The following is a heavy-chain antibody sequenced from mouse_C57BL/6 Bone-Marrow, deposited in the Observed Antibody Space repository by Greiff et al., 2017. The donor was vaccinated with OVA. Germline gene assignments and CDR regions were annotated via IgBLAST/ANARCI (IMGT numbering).Heavy chain of an antibody. CDR2: IDPENGDT. J-gene: IGHJ4*01. V-gene: IGHV14-4*01. CDR3: ARRGVVPYAMDD. CDR1: GFNIKDDY. Sequence: EVQLQQSGAELVRPGASVKLSCTASGFNIKDDYMHWVKQRPEQGLEWIGWIDPENGDTEYASKFQGTAPLTVDKSSSTAYMLLSSLTSEDSAVYVCARRGVVPYAMDDWGQGTSVTVSS. D-gene: IGHD1-1*01.